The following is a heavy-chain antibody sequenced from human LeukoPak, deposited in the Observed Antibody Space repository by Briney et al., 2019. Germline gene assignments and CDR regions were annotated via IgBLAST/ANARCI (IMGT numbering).Heavy chain of an antibody. Sequence: PGGSLRLSCAASGFTFSSYSMNWVRQAPGKGLEWVSYISSSSTIYYADSVKGRFTISRDNAKNSLYLQMNSLRAEDTAAYYCARVGGVRYCSGGSCNGPDDAFDIWGQGTMVTVSS. CDR2: ISSSSTI. CDR1: GFTFSSYS. D-gene: IGHD2-15*01. CDR3: ARVGGVRYCSGGSCNGPDDAFDI. J-gene: IGHJ3*02. V-gene: IGHV3-48*04.